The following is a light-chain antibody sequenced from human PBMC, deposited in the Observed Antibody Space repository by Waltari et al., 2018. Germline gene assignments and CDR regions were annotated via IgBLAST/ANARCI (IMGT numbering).Light chain of an antibody. CDR1: SRYIGSYKY. J-gene: IGLJ1*01. CDR2: DTN. V-gene: IGLV2-8*01. CDR3: SSDAGGYVHYV. Sequence: QSVPPQPPSASGSPGQSVTISCTGSSRYIGSYKYLSWYQQYPGKGPKLIIYDTNTRPSGISDRFSASKSGNTASLTISGLQAEDEADDHCSSDAGGYVHYVFGTGTKVT.